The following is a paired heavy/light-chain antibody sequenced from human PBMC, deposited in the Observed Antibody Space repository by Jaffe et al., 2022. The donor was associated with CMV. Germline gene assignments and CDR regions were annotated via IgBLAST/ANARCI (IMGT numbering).Heavy chain of an antibody. J-gene: IGHJ4*02. Sequence: QVQLVESGGGVVQPGRSLRLSCAASGFTFNTFGMHWVRQAPGKGLEWVAVIWFDETNIHYADSVKGRFTISRDNSKNTLYLQMNNLRGDDTAVYYCVREVDYYDSRGPTSGFDYWGQGTLVTVSS. D-gene: IGHD3-22*01. CDR3: VREVDYYDSRGPTSGFDY. CDR1: GFTFNTFG. V-gene: IGHV3-33*08. CDR2: IWFDETNI.
Light chain of an antibody. CDR1: QSLLDSDDGNTY. CDR3: MQRLEFPIT. Sequence: IVMTQTPLSLPVTPGEPASLSCRSSQSLLDSDDGNTYLDWYLQKPGQSPQLLIHTLSYRASGVPDRFSGSGSGTDFTLKISRVEAEDVGVYFCMQRLEFPITFGPGTKVEI. J-gene: IGKJ3*01. CDR2: TLS. V-gene: IGKV2-40*01.